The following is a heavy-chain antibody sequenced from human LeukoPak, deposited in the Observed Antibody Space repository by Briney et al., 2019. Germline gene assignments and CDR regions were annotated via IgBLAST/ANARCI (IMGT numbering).Heavy chain of an antibody. Sequence: DSVKVSCKTSGYTFTNYGISWVREAPGLGLEWMGWIRAYNGNTNYAQKVQGRGSMTTDTSTSTAYMELRSLRFDDTAVYYCARDQSVRLLQTSSTYFKHVFAIWGQGSMVTVSS. J-gene: IGHJ3*02. CDR2: IRAYNGNT. CDR1: GYTFTNYG. CDR3: ARDQSVRLLQTSSTYFKHVFAI. V-gene: IGHV1-18*01. D-gene: IGHD6-13*01.